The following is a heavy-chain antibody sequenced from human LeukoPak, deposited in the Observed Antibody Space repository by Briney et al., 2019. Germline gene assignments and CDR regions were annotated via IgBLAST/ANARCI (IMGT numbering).Heavy chain of an antibody. CDR1: GGSFSGYY. V-gene: IGHV4-34*01. CDR2: IYYSGTT. J-gene: IGHJ4*02. CDR3: AKHYMGSSYNHGLDC. Sequence: PSETLSLTCAVYGGSFSGYYWSWIRQPPGKGLEWIGSIYYSGTTYYNPSLKSRVTISVDTSKNQFSLKLSSVTAADTDLYYCAKHYMGSSYNHGLDCWGQGTLVTVSS. D-gene: IGHD3-10*01.